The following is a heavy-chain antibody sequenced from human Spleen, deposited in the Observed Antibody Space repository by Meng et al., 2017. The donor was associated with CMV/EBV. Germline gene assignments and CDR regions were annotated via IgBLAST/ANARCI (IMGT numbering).Heavy chain of an antibody. Sequence: ASVKVSCKASGYRFTGFFMHWVRQAPGQGLEWMGWINPNSGGTDYAQKFQGRVTMVSDTSISTAYMEVSRLRSDDTALYYCAREGATRPSQGFDYWGRGTLVTVSS. CDR2: INPNSGGT. CDR1: GYRFTGFF. CDR3: AREGATRPSQGFDY. D-gene: IGHD6-6*01. J-gene: IGHJ4*02. V-gene: IGHV1-2*02.